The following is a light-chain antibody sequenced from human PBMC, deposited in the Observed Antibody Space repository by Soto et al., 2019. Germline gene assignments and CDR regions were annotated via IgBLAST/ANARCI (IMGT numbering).Light chain of an antibody. CDR2: LGS. J-gene: IGKJ1*01. V-gene: IGKV2-28*01. Sequence: DIVMTQSPLSLPVTPGEPASISCRSSQSLLHSNGYNYLDWYLQKPGQSPQLLIYLGSNRASGVPDRFSGSGSGTDFTLKISRVEAEDVGVYYCMQARQTPERTFGQGTKVEIK. CDR1: QSLLHSNGYNY. CDR3: MQARQTPERT.